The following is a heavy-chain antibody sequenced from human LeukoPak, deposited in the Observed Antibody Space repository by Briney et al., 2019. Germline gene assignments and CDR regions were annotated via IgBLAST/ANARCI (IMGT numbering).Heavy chain of an antibody. V-gene: IGHV1-18*01. CDR2: IPAYNGNT. CDR3: ARDFAYYYDSSGTFDI. D-gene: IGHD3-22*01. CDR1: GYTFTSYG. J-gene: IGHJ3*02. Sequence: ASVKVSCKACGYTFTSYGISGVRQARGQGLEWMGWIPAYNGNTNYRQKLQGKVTMTTATATSTAYMELRSLRSDDTAVYYCARDFAYYYDSSGTFDIWGQGTRVTVSA.